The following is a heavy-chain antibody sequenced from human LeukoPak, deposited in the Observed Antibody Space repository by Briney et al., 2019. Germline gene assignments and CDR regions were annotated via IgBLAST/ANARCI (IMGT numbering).Heavy chain of an antibody. CDR1: GFIFSSYS. CDR3: ARFSDYYYYYMDV. CDR2: ISGSSSYI. Sequence: GGSLRLSCAASGFIFSSYSMTWVRQAPGKGLEWVSSISGSSSYIYYADSVKGRFTISRNNAKNSLYLQMNSLRAEDTAVYYCARFSDYYYYYMDVWGKGTTVTVSS. J-gene: IGHJ6*03. V-gene: IGHV3-21*01.